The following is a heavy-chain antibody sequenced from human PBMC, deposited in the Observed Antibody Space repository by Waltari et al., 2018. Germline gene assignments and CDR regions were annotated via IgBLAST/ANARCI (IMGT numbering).Heavy chain of an antibody. V-gene: IGHV4-4*07. D-gene: IGHD6-13*01. CDR2: SYTMGRA. CDR3: ARAGAGSSWFDY. Sequence: QVQLQESGPGLVKPSETLSLTCTVSVGSISSYYWSWIRQPAGKGLAWIGRSYTMGRANYNPTLKGRGTSSVATSKIQFSLKRSSVTAADTAVYYCARAGAGSSWFDYWGQGTLVTVSS. J-gene: IGHJ4*02. CDR1: VGSISSYY.